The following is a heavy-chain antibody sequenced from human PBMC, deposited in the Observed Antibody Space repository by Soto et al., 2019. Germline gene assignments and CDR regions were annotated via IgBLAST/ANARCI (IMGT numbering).Heavy chain of an antibody. CDR3: ARDRGYDAHDFYYNAMDV. Sequence: GSLRLSCISSGFTFRTYTMNWVRQAPGKGLEWVSGIRGFSPYTFYAESVKGRFTISRDNAKNSLFLQMNSLRAEDTAVYYCARDRGYDAHDFYYNAMDVWGQGTTVTVS. J-gene: IGHJ6*02. CDR1: GFTFRTYT. CDR2: IRGFSPYT. V-gene: IGHV3-21*01. D-gene: IGHD2-15*01.